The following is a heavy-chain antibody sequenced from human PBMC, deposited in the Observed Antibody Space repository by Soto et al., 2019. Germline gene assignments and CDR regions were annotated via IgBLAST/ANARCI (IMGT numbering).Heavy chain of an antibody. CDR1: GFTFSNAW. Sequence: GGSLRLSCAASGFTFSNAWMNWVRQAPGKGLEWVGRIKSKTDGGTTDYAAPVKGRFTISRDDSKNTLYLQMNSLKTEDTAVYYCAYDSSGYYYYYYYGMDVWGQGTTVTVSS. CDR3: AYDSSGYYYYYYYGMDV. CDR2: IKSKTDGGTT. D-gene: IGHD3-22*01. J-gene: IGHJ6*02. V-gene: IGHV3-15*07.